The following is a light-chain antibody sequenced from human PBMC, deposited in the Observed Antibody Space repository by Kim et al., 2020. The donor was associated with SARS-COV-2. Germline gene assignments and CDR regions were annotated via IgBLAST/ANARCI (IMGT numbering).Light chain of an antibody. CDR1: SSDVGSYNL. CDR3: CSYAGSSTFG. Sequence: QLVLTQPASVSGSPGQSITISCTGTSSDVGSYNLVSWYQQHPGKAPKLMIYEVSKRPSGVSNRFSGSKSGNTASLTISGLQAEDEADYYCCSYAGSSTFGFGTGTKVTVL. V-gene: IGLV2-23*02. CDR2: EVS. J-gene: IGLJ1*01.